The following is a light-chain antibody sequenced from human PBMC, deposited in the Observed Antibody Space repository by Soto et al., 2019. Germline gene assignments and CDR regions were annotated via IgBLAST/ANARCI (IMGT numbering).Light chain of an antibody. J-gene: IGKJ5*01. CDR2: DTS. CDR1: QSVGSF. CDR3: QQRNSWPPTFT. Sequence: EIVMTQSPATLSVSPGERATLSCRASQSVGSFLAWYQQKPGQAPRLLIYDTSIRATGIPARFSGSGFGTDFTLTISSLEPEDFAVYYCQQRNSWPPTFTFGQGTRLENK. V-gene: IGKV3-11*01.